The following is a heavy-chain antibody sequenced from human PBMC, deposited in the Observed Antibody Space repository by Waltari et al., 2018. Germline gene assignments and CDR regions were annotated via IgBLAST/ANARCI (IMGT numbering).Heavy chain of an antibody. CDR2: IKQDGSEK. J-gene: IGHJ4*02. CDR1: GFTFTNHW. CDR3: ARGVTTVEY. D-gene: IGHD2-21*02. Sequence: EVQLVDSGGGLVQPGGSLRLSCSGSGFTFTNHWMGWVRQDPGKGPEWVASIKQDGSEKYYVDSMKGRFTISRDNAKNSLSLQMDSLRAEDTAVYFCARGVTTVEYWGQGTLVTVSS. V-gene: IGHV3-7*04.